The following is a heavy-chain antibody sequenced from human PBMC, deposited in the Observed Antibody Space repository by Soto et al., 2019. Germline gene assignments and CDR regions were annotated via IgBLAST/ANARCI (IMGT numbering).Heavy chain of an antibody. V-gene: IGHV3-23*01. J-gene: IGHJ4*02. CDR1: GFTFSDYA. CDR2: ISDGDGDT. Sequence: PVGSLRLSCAASGFTFSDYAMTWVRQAPGKGLEWVSDISDGDGDTHYADSVRGRFVISRDNSKNTLFLEMNSLRAEDAAVYYCAKGRSYFDFWGQGSLVTVSS. CDR3: AKGRSYFDF.